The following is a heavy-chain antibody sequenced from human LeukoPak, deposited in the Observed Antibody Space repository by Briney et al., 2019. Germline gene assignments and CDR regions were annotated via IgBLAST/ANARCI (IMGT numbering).Heavy chain of an antibody. Sequence: GRSLRLSCAASGFTFSTYSLDWVRQAPGKGLERVSSISSSSSYIYYADSVKGRFTISRDNSKNTLYLQMNSLRAEDTAVYYCAKDPGIVVVPAAMLDYWGQGTLVTVSS. D-gene: IGHD2-2*01. CDR3: AKDPGIVVVPAAMLDY. CDR2: ISSSSSYI. J-gene: IGHJ4*02. V-gene: IGHV3-21*04. CDR1: GFTFSTYS.